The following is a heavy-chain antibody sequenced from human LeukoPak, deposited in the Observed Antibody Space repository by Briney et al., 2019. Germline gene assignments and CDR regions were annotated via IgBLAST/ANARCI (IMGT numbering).Heavy chain of an antibody. D-gene: IGHD2-21*02. CDR3: ARDNCGGDCYFFDY. CDR1: GFTFNNYG. Sequence: GGSLRLSCATSGFTFNNYGMHWVRQAPGKGLECVANINQDGTEKYYVDSVKGRFTISRDNARNSLYLQMNSLRAEDTAVYYCARDNCGGDCYFFDYWGQGTLVTVSS. CDR2: INQDGTEK. V-gene: IGHV3-7*01. J-gene: IGHJ4*02.